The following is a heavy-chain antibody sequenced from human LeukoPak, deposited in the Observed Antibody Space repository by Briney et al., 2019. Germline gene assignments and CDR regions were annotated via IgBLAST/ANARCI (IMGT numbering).Heavy chain of an antibody. CDR3: AKDSSYMIVVVNLDY. Sequence: GGSLRLSCAASGFTFSDAWMSWVRQAPGKGLEWVSAISGSGGSTYYADSVKGRFTISRDNSKNTLYLQMNSLRAEDTAVYYCAKDSSYMIVVVNLDYWGQGTLVTVSS. CDR2: ISGSGGST. CDR1: GFTFSDAW. D-gene: IGHD3-22*01. V-gene: IGHV3-23*01. J-gene: IGHJ4*02.